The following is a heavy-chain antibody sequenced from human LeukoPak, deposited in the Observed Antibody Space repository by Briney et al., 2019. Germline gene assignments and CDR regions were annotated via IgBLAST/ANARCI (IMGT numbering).Heavy chain of an antibody. CDR2: IIPILGIA. Sequence: GASVKVSCKATGGTFISYAISWVRQAPGQGLEWMGRIIPILGIANYAQKFQGRVTITADKSTSTAYMELSSLRSEDTAVYYCARGHTAMAPFDYWGQGTLVTVSS. CDR3: ARGHTAMAPFDY. CDR1: GGTFISYA. J-gene: IGHJ4*02. V-gene: IGHV1-69*04. D-gene: IGHD5-18*01.